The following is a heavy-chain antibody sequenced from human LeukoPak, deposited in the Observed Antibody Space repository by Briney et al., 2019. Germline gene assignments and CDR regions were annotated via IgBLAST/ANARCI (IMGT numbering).Heavy chain of an antibody. V-gene: IGHV4-39*01. Sequence: ASETLSLTCTVSGGSISSSSYYWGWIRQPPGKGLEWIGSIYYSGSTYYNPSLRSRVTISVDTSKNQFSLKLSSVTAADTAVYYCARTSLYGSGSYGYYYYMDVWGKGTTVTVSS. CDR3: ARTSLYGSGSYGYYYYMDV. D-gene: IGHD3-10*01. CDR1: GGSISSSSYY. CDR2: IYYSGST. J-gene: IGHJ6*03.